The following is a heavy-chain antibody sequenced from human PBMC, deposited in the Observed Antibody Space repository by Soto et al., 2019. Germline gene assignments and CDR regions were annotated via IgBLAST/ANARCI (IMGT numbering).Heavy chain of an antibody. J-gene: IGHJ4*02. V-gene: IGHV5-51*01. CDR3: ARWQDYSDSSGYYADY. CDR1: GYSFNSYW. D-gene: IGHD3-22*01. Sequence: EVQLVQSGAEVKKPGESLKISCKGSGYSFNSYWIGWVRQVPGQGLEWVGIIYPTDSDTTYSPSFQGQVTISVDKSITTAYLQWSSLNTSDTAIYYCARWQDYSDSSGYYADYWGQGTLVTVSS. CDR2: IYPTDSDT.